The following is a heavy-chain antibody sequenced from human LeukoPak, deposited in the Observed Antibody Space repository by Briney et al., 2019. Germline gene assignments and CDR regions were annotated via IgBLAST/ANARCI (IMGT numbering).Heavy chain of an antibody. Sequence: ASVKVSCKASGYTFTSYGISWVRQAPGQGLEWMGWISAYNGNTNYAQKLQGRVTMTTDTSTSTAYMELRSLRSDDTAVYYCARVSMGMVRGVHTPDYWGQGTLVTVSS. V-gene: IGHV1-18*01. CDR3: ARVSMGMVRGVHTPDY. D-gene: IGHD3-10*01. J-gene: IGHJ4*02. CDR1: GYTFTSYG. CDR2: ISAYNGNT.